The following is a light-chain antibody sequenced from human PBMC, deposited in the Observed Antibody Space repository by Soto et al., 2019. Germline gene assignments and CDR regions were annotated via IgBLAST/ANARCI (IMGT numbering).Light chain of an antibody. CDR3: QQSYSSPPT. V-gene: IGKV1-39*01. J-gene: IGKJ1*01. CDR1: QSISNH. CDR2: AAS. Sequence: DIQVTQSPSSLSASVEDTVIITCRASQSISNHLNWYQQKPGKAPKLLIFAASSLQSGVPSRFSGSRSGPDFTLTISSLQPEDFATYYCQQSYSSPPTFGQGTMVDI.